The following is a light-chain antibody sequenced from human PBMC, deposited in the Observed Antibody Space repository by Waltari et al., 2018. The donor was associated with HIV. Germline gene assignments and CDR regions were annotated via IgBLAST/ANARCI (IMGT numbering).Light chain of an antibody. CDR2: AAS. J-gene: IGKJ1*01. Sequence: EIVMTQSPATLSVSPGERATLSCSASQSVSSNLAWYQQKPGQAPRLLIHAASTRATGIPARFSGSVSGTEFTLTISSLQSEDFAVYYCQQYNNWPPWTFGQGTKVEIK. V-gene: IGKV3-15*01. CDR3: QQYNNWPPWT. CDR1: QSVSSN.